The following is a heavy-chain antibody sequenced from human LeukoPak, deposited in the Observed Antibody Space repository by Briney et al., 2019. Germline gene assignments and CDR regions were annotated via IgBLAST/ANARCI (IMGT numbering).Heavy chain of an antibody. D-gene: IGHD1-26*01. J-gene: IGHJ6*03. CDR1: GYTFTGYY. CDR3: ARGPIVGATRNYYYYYYMDV. CDR2: INPNSGGT. V-gene: IGHV1-2*02. Sequence: ASVKVSCKASGYTFTGYYMHWVRQAPGQGLEWMGWINPNSGGTNYAQKFQGRVTMTRDTSISTAYMELSRLRSDDTAVYYCARGPIVGATRNYYYYYYMDVWGKGTTVTISS.